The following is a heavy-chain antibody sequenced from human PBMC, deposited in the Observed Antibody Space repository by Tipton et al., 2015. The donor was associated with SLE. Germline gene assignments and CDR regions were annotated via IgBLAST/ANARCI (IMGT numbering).Heavy chain of an antibody. Sequence: LRLSCAASGFTFSSYWMHWVRQAPGKGLVWVSRTKIDGSSTTYADFVKGRFTISRDNAKNTLYLQMNSLRAEDTAVYYCARGKFWLDPWGQGTLVTVSS. V-gene: IGHV3-74*01. J-gene: IGHJ5*02. CDR3: ARGKFWLDP. CDR2: TKIDGSST. CDR1: GFTFSSYW.